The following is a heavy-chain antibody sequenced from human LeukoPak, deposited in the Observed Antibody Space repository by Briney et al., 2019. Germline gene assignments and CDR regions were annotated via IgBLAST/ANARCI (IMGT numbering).Heavy chain of an antibody. Sequence: GGSLRLSCAASGFTFSTYGMHWVRQAPGKGLEWVSVIWHDGSIKYYADSVKGRFTISRDNSKNTLYLQMNSLRGEDTAVYYCARASGPFDIWGQGTMVTVSS. J-gene: IGHJ3*02. CDR2: IWHDGSIK. V-gene: IGHV3-33*01. D-gene: IGHD3-10*01. CDR3: ARASGPFDI. CDR1: GFTFSTYG.